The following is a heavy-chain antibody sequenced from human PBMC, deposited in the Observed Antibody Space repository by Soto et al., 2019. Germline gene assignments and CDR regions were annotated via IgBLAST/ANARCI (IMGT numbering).Heavy chain of an antibody. J-gene: IGHJ4*02. CDR3: ARDLGGPDY. V-gene: IGHV3-74*03. CDR1: RFSLSPYW. Sequence: PGGPLRLSFAASRFSLSPYWMHWVRQVRGRGLGWVARLSSDGFGAAYADSVKGRFFISRDIARNTLSLQMNSLRADDTAVYYCARDLGGPDYWGRGTSVTSPQ. CDR2: LSSDGFGA. D-gene: IGHD3-16*01.